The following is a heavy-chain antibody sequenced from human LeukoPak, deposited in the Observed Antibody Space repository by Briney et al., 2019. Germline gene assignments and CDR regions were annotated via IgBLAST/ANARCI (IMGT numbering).Heavy chain of an antibody. J-gene: IGHJ6*03. CDR1: GFTFSDYS. V-gene: IGHV3-21*01. CDR2: ISTVSTYT. D-gene: IGHD6-25*01. Sequence: GGSLRLSCAASGFTFSDYSMNWVRQAPGRGLEWVASISTVSTYTFYAESLKGRISISRDNAKNSLILQMSSLRADDTAVYYCTRDGSGFYYYYYMDVWGKGTTVTVSS. CDR3: TRDGSGFYYYYYMDV.